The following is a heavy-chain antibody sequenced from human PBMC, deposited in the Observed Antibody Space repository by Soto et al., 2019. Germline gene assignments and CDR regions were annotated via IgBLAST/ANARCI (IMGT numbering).Heavy chain of an antibody. D-gene: IGHD3-3*01. CDR1: GGTFSSYA. V-gene: IGHV1-69*06. Sequence: GASVKVSCKASGGTFSSYAISWVRQAPGQGLEWMGGIIPIFGTANYAQKFQGRVTITADKSTSTAYMELSSLRSEDTAVYYCARVDFWSGYPVLSSWGQGTLVTVSS. J-gene: IGHJ5*02. CDR3: ARVDFWSGYPVLSS. CDR2: IIPIFGTA.